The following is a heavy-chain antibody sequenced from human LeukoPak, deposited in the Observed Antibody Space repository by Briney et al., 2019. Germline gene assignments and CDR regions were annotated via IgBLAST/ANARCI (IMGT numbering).Heavy chain of an antibody. Sequence: ASVKVSCKASGYTFTSYGISWVRQAPGQGLEWMGWISAYNGNTNYAQKLQGRVTMTTDTSTSTAYKELRSLRSDDTAVYYCARAGRLVWFGELFLRYWGQGTLVTVSS. V-gene: IGHV1-18*01. J-gene: IGHJ4*02. CDR1: GYTFTSYG. CDR3: ARAGRLVWFGELFLRY. D-gene: IGHD3-10*01. CDR2: ISAYNGNT.